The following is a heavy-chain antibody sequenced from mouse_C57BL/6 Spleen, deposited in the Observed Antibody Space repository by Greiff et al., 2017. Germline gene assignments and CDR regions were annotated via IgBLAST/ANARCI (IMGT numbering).Heavy chain of an antibody. Sequence: EVKLMESGGGLVQPGGSLSLSCAASGFTFTDYYMSWVRQPPGKALEWLGFIRNKANGYTTEYSASVKGRFTISRDNSQSILYLQMNALRAEDSATYYCARYIPGYFDYWGQGTTLTVSS. CDR3: ARYIPGYFDY. J-gene: IGHJ2*01. CDR2: IRNKANGYTT. CDR1: GFTFTDYY. V-gene: IGHV7-3*01.